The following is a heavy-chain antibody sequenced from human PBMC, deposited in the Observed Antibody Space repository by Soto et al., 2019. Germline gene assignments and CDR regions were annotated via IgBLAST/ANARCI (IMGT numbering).Heavy chain of an antibody. CDR1: GGSISSYY. J-gene: IGHJ5*02. Sequence: SETLSLTCTVSGGSISSYYWSWIRQPPGKGLEWIGYIYYSGSTNYNPSLKSRVTISVDTSKNQFSLKLSSVTAADTAVYYCAVLSLRGPLLFDPWGQGTLVTVSS. CDR2: IYYSGST. CDR3: AVLSLRGPLLFDP. V-gene: IGHV4-59*01.